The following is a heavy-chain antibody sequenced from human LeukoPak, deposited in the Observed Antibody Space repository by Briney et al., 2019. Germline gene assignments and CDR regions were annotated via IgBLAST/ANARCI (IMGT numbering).Heavy chain of an antibody. Sequence: SVKVSCKASGGTFSCYAISWVRQAPGQGLEWMGGIIPIFGTANYAQKFQGRVTITTDESTSTAYMELSSVRSEDTAVYYCARTPYQLLPYNWFDPWGQGTLVTVSS. D-gene: IGHD2-2*01. CDR2: IIPIFGTA. CDR3: ARTPYQLLPYNWFDP. CDR1: GGTFSCYA. J-gene: IGHJ5*02. V-gene: IGHV1-69*05.